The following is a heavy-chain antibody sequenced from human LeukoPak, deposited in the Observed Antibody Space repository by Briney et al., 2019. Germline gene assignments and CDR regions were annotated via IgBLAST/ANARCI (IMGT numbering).Heavy chain of an antibody. CDR1: GFTVSTNY. Sequence: GGSLRLSCAASGFTVSTNYMSWVRQAPGRGLEWVSVIYSGGNTYYADSVKGRFTISRDNSKNTLYLQMNSLRADGTAVYYCARDSGTTVGYFDYWGQGTLVTVSS. V-gene: IGHV3-66*01. CDR2: IYSGGNT. CDR3: ARDSGTTVGYFDY. D-gene: IGHD4-23*01. J-gene: IGHJ4*02.